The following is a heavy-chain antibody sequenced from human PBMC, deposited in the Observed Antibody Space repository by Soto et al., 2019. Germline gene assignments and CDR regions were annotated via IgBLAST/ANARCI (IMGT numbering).Heavy chain of an antibody. CDR1: GGTFSSYA. Sequence: SVKVSCKASGGTFSSYAISCVRQAPGQGLEWMGGIIPIFGTANYAQKFQGRVTITADESTSTAYMELSSLRSEDTAVYYCARTEVPAAILLWFDPWGQGTLVTVSS. J-gene: IGHJ5*02. V-gene: IGHV1-69*13. D-gene: IGHD2-2*01. CDR2: IIPIFGTA. CDR3: ARTEVPAAILLWFDP.